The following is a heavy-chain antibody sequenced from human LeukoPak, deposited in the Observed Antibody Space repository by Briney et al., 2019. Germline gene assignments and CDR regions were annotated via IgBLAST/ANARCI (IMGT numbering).Heavy chain of an antibody. CDR3: ARTGYSSDYYGMDV. Sequence: SETLSLTCIVSGGSISGSYWSWIRQPPGKGMEWIGYVYYRGNTNYNPSLKSRVTISVDMSKNQFSLKLRSVTAADSAVYYCARTGYSSDYYGMDVWGQGTTVTVS. V-gene: IGHV4-59*01. D-gene: IGHD6-19*01. CDR1: GGSISGSY. J-gene: IGHJ6*02. CDR2: VYYRGNT.